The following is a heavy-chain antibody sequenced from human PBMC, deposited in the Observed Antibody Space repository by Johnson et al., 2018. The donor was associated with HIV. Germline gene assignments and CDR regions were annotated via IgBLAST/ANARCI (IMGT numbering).Heavy chain of an antibody. CDR1: GFTFSSYG. CDR2: IRYDGSNK. CDR3: ARELGGSSLPFGAFDI. Sequence: QVQLVESGGGVVQPGRSLRLSCAASGFTFSSYGMHWVRQAPGKGLEWVAVIRYDGSNKYYADSVKGRFTISRDNSKNSLYLQMNSLRAEDTAVYYCARELGGSSLPFGAFDIWGQGTLVTVSS. V-gene: IGHV3-33*08. J-gene: IGHJ3*02. D-gene: IGHD6-13*01.